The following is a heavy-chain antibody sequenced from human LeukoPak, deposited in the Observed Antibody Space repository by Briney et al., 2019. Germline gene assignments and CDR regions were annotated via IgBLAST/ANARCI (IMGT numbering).Heavy chain of an antibody. CDR3: AGGNYYDSTAPAY. CDR1: GYTFTGYY. CDR2: INPNSGGT. Sequence: ASVTVSCKASGYTFTGYYMHWVRQAPGQGLEWMGWINPNSGGTDYAQKFQGRVTMTRDTSISTAYMELSRLRSDDTAVYYCAGGNYYDSTAPAYWGQGTLVTVSS. V-gene: IGHV1-2*02. D-gene: IGHD3-22*01. J-gene: IGHJ4*02.